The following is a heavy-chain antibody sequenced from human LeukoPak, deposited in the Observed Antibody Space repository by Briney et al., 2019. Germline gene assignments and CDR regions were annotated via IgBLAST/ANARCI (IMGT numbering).Heavy chain of an antibody. J-gene: IGHJ6*02. CDR2: ISYDGSNK. D-gene: IGHD3-10*01. Sequence: GGSLRLSCAASGFTFSSYAMHWVRQAPGKGLEWVAVISYDGSNKYYADSVKGRFTISRDNSKNTLYLQMNSLRAEDTAVYYCARTMVRAIADYYYAMDVWGQGTTVTVSS. CDR3: ARTMVRAIADYYYAMDV. CDR1: GFTFSSYA. V-gene: IGHV3-30-3*01.